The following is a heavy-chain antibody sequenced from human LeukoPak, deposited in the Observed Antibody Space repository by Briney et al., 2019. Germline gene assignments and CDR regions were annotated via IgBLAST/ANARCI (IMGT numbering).Heavy chain of an antibody. V-gene: IGHV3-30*02. Sequence: TGGSLRLSCAASGFTFSSYGMHWVRQAPGKGLEWVPFIRYDGSNKYYADSVKGRFTISRDNSKNTLYLQMNSLRAEDTAVYYCAKDYYGSGSYYDYYYYMDVWGKGTTVTVSS. CDR2: IRYDGSNK. CDR3: AKDYYGSGSYYDYYYYMDV. J-gene: IGHJ6*03. D-gene: IGHD3-10*01. CDR1: GFTFSSYG.